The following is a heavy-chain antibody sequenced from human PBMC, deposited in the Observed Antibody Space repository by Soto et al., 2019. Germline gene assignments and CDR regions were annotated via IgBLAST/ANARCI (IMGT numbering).Heavy chain of an antibody. D-gene: IGHD3-16*02. CDR1: GYTFTSYD. Sequence: QVQLVQSGAEVKKPGASVKVSCKASGYTFTSYDINWVRQATGQGLEWMGWMNPNSGNTGYAQKFQGRVTMTRNTSISTAYMELSSLRSEDTAVYYCARESMITFGGVIAEYFQRWGQGTLVTVSS. CDR2: MNPNSGNT. V-gene: IGHV1-8*01. J-gene: IGHJ1*01. CDR3: ARESMITFGGVIAEYFQR.